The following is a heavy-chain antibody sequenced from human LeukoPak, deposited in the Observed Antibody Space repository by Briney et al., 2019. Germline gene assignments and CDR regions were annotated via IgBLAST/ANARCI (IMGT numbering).Heavy chain of an antibody. V-gene: IGHV3-23*01. D-gene: IGHD3-22*01. CDR2: ISGSGGST. CDR1: GFTFGSYA. Sequence: GVSLRLSCAASGFTFGSYAMSWVRQAPGKGLEWVSGISGSGGSTNYADSVRGRFTISRDNSKNTLYLQMNSLRVEDTAVYYCAKDGAYDSSGYSRFDNWGQGTLVTVAS. J-gene: IGHJ4*02. CDR3: AKDGAYDSSGYSRFDN.